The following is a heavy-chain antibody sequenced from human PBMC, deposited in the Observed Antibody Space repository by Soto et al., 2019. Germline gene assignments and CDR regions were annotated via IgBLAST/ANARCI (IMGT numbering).Heavy chain of an antibody. CDR2: INPTGGST. CDR3: ARHLAAGDV. V-gene: IGHV1-46*01. J-gene: IGHJ4*01. Sequence: QVQLVQSGAEVKKPGASVKVSCKASGYTFINYYIHWVRQAPGHGLEWMAIINPTGGSTNYAQKFQGRLTLTMDTSTTTVYMELSSLTSEDTAIYYCARHLAAGDVWCHGTLVTVSS. D-gene: IGHD2-8*02. CDR1: GYTFINYY.